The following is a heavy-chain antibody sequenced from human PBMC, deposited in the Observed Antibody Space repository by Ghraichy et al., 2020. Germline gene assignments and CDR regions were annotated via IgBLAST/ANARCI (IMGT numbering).Heavy chain of an antibody. CDR1: GYTFTSYG. D-gene: IGHD5-18*01. CDR2: ISAYNGNR. Sequence: ASVKVSCKASGYTFTSYGISWVRQAPGQGLEWMGWISAYNGNRNYAQKLQGRVTMTTDTSTSTAYMELRSLRSDDTAVYYCARDILTRGYSYGYPDYWGQGTLVTVSS. V-gene: IGHV1-18*01. J-gene: IGHJ4*02. CDR3: ARDILTRGYSYGYPDY.